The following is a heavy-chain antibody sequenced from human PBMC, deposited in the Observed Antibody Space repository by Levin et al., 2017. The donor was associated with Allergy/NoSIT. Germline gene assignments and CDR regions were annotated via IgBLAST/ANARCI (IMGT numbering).Heavy chain of an antibody. CDR1: GYTFTDYY. V-gene: IGHV1-2*02. J-gene: IGHJ4*02. D-gene: IGHD5-12*01. CDR2: INPNSGGT. Sequence: ASVKVSCKASGYTFTDYYMHWVRQAPGQGLEWMGWINPNSGGTNYAQKFQGRVTLTRDTSISTAYMELNSLRSDDTAVYYCARERSPSGYAQYYFGYWGQGTLVTVSS. CDR3: ARERSPSGYAQYYFGY.